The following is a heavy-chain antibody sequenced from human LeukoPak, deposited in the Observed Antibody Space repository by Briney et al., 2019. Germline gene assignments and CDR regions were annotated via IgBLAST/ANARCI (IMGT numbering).Heavy chain of an antibody. D-gene: IGHD2-15*01. CDR1: GGTFSSYA. CDR3: ARVRHCSGGSCYGLFAFDI. J-gene: IGHJ3*02. Sequence: SVKVSCKASGGTFSSYAISWVRQAPGQGLEWMGRIIPIFGTANYAQKFQGRVTITTDESTSTAYMELSSLRSEDTAVYYCARVRHCSGGSCYGLFAFDIWGQGTMVTVSS. V-gene: IGHV1-69*05. CDR2: IIPIFGTA.